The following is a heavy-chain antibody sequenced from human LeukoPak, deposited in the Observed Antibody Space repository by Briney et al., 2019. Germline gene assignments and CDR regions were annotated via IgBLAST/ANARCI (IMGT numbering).Heavy chain of an antibody. CDR1: QYAFTDYA. J-gene: IGHJ4*02. D-gene: IGHD2-15*01. CDR2: INAGNGKT. CDR3: ARALGGRPFDY. Sequence: ASVKVSCKASQYAFTDYAVHWVRQAPGQRLEWMGWINAGNGKTKYSQSFQGRITITRDTSATTAYMELTSLTSEDTAVYYCARALGGRPFDYWGQGTLVTVSS. V-gene: IGHV1-3*01.